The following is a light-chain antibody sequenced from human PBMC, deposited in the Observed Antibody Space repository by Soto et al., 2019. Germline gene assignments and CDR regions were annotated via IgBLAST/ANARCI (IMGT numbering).Light chain of an antibody. CDR1: ESVLYRDGNSY. CDR3: MQGTYWPYT. J-gene: IGKJ2*01. Sequence: DVVMTQSPLSLPVTLGQSASVSCRSSESVLYRDGNSYLSWFQQRPGQSPRRLIYKVSNRDSGVPDRFSGSGSDTDFTLKISRVEAEDVGVYYCMQGTYWPYTFGQGTQLE. CDR2: KVS. V-gene: IGKV2-30*01.